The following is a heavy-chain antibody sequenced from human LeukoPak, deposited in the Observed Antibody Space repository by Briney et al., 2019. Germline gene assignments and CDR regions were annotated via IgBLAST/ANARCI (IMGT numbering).Heavy chain of an antibody. V-gene: IGHV3-33*06. J-gene: IGHJ4*02. Sequence: QPGRSLRLSCAASGFTFSRYGMHGVRQAPGKGLEGVAVIWYDRSNKYYADAVKGRFTISRDNSKNTLYLQMNSLRAEDTAVYYCAKSCSSTSCYTLFDYWGEGTLVTVSS. CDR1: GFTFSRYG. CDR2: IWYDRSNK. D-gene: IGHD2-2*02. CDR3: AKSCSSTSCYTLFDY.